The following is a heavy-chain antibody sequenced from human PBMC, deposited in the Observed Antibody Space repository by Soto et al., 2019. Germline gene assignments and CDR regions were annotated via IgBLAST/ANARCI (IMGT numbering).Heavy chain of an antibody. V-gene: IGHV3-9*01. J-gene: IGHJ5*02. CDR1: GFTFDDYA. CDR2: ISWNSGSI. Sequence: EVQLVESGGGLVQPGRSLRLSCAASGFTFDDYAMHWVRQAPGKGLEWVSGISWNSGSIGYADSVKGRFTISRDNAKNSLYLQMNSLRAEDTALYYCAKALPMITFGKGWFDPWGQGTLVTVSS. D-gene: IGHD3-16*01. CDR3: AKALPMITFGKGWFDP.